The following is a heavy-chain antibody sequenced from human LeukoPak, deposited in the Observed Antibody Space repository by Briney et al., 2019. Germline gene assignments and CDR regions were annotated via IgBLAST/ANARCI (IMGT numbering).Heavy chain of an antibody. Sequence: GGSLGLSCQASGFSFSDYAMSWVRQAPGRGLEWVSSINPDGGSFFADSVKGRFTISRDDSRNLVYLQMNTLSAEDTAVYYCARSGVATCHYWGQGILVTVSS. CDR1: GFSFSDYA. J-gene: IGHJ4*02. CDR2: INPDGGS. CDR3: ARSGVATCHY. V-gene: IGHV3-23*01. D-gene: IGHD3-10*01.